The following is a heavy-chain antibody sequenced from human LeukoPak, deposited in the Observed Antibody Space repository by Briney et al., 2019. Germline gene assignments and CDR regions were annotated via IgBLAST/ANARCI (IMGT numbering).Heavy chain of an antibody. CDR1: GGSISSSSYY. CDR3: ARVSSSWYQDWYFDL. D-gene: IGHD6-13*01. CDR2: IYYSGST. V-gene: IGHV4-39*07. J-gene: IGHJ2*01. Sequence: PSETLSLTCTVSGGSISSSSYYWGWIRQPPGKGLEWIGSIYYSGSTYYNPSLKSRVTISVDTSKSQFSLKLSSVTAADTAVYYCARVSSSWYQDWYFDLWGRGTVVTVSS.